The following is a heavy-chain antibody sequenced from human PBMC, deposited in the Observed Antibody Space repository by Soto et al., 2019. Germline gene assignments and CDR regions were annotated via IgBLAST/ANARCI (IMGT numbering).Heavy chain of an antibody. D-gene: IGHD3-16*01. J-gene: IGHJ5*02. CDR3: ARGGVLKPFDP. V-gene: IGHV1-69*12. CDR1: GGTFSSYS. CDR2: IIPVFGTK. Sequence: QVQLVQSGAEVKKPGSSVKVSCKTSGGTFSSYSINWVRQAPGHGLEWMGVIIPVFGTKNFARSFRGRVSLTADESTTTVYMELTNLRSADTGVYFCARGGVLKPFDPWGQGSLVTVSS.